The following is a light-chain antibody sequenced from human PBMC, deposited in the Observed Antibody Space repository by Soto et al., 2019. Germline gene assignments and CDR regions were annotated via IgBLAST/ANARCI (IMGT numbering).Light chain of an antibody. Sequence: DIQMTQSPSTLSASVGDRVTITCRASQSITDWVACYQHKLGRAPKLLIYDASTLESGVPSRFSGSGYGTEFTLTISSLQPDDFATYYCQHYKIYSQTFGQGTKVDNK. J-gene: IGKJ1*01. CDR2: DAS. CDR1: QSITDW. CDR3: QHYKIYSQT. V-gene: IGKV1-5*01.